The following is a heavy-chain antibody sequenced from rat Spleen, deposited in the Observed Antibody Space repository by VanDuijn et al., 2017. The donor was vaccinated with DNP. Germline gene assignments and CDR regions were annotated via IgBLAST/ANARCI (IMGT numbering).Heavy chain of an antibody. J-gene: IGHJ1*01. CDR3: ARDQGF. V-gene: IGHV5-20*01. CDR2: IGYDGGSA. CDR1: VFTFSDYY. Sequence: EVQLVESGGGLVQPGRSLKLSCAASVFTFSDYYMAWVRQAPTKGLEWVAYIGYDGGSAYYGDSVTGRFTISKDFAQNTLYLQMDSLRSEDTATYYCARDQGFWGPGTMVTVSS.